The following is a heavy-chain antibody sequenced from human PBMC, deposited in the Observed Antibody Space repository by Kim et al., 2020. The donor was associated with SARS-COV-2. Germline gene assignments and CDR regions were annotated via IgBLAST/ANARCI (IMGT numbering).Heavy chain of an antibody. J-gene: IGHJ3*02. D-gene: IGHD1-1*01. Sequence: TPSLKRRVTLSVDTSKNQFSLKLGSVTAADTAVYYCARRPTGTTANAFDIWGQGTMVTVSS. V-gene: IGHV4-39*01. CDR3: ARRPTGTTANAFDI.